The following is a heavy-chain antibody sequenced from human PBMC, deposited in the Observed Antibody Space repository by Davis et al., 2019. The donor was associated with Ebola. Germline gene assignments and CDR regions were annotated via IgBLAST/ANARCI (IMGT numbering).Heavy chain of an antibody. Sequence: ASVKVSCKASGYTFTSYGISWVRQAPGQGLEWMGWINAGNGNTKYSQKFQGRVTITRDTSASTAYMELSSLRSEDTAVYYCARSQRNIAAAGTDYWGQGTLVTVSS. V-gene: IGHV1-3*01. CDR2: INAGNGNT. J-gene: IGHJ4*02. CDR1: GYTFTSYG. CDR3: ARSQRNIAAAGTDY. D-gene: IGHD6-13*01.